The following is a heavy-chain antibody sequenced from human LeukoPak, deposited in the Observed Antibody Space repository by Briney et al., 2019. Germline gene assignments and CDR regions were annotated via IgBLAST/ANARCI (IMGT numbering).Heavy chain of an antibody. CDR1: GYSISSGYY. D-gene: IGHD6-13*01. Sequence: SETLSLTCTVSGYSISSGYYWGWIRQPPGKGLEWIGSIYHSGSTYYNPSLKSRVTISVDTSKNQFSLKLSSVTAADTAVYYCARLIRGSSWYIRSGWFDPWGQGTLVTVSS. CDR2: IYHSGST. CDR3: ARLIRGSSWYIRSGWFDP. V-gene: IGHV4-38-2*02. J-gene: IGHJ5*02.